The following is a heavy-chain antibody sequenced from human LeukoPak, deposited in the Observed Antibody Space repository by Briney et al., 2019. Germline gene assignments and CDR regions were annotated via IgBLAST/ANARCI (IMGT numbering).Heavy chain of an antibody. V-gene: IGHV4-4*07. Sequence: SETLSLTCTDSGGSISSYYWSWIRQPAGKGLEWIGRIYTSGSSNYNPSLKSRVTMSVDTSKNQFSLKLSSVTAADTAVYYCARSGLGYYYYYMDVWGKGTTVTVSS. CDR2: IYTSGSS. CDR1: GGSISSYY. J-gene: IGHJ6*03. CDR3: ARSGLGYYYYYMDV. D-gene: IGHD1-26*01.